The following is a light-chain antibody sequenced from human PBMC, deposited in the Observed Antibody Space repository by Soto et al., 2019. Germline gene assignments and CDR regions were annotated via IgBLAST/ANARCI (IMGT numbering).Light chain of an antibody. CDR1: QSVSSY. J-gene: IGKJ5*01. Sequence: VLTQTPATLSLSPGKRATLSCRASQSVSSYLAWYQQKPGQAPRLLIYDASNRATGIPARFSGSGSGTDFTLTISSLEPEDFAVYYCQQRSNWAITFGQGTRLEIK. CDR2: DAS. CDR3: QQRSNWAIT. V-gene: IGKV3-11*01.